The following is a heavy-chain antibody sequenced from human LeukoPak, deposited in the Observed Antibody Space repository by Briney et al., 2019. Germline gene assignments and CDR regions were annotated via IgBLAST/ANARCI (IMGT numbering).Heavy chain of an antibody. D-gene: IGHD6-13*01. V-gene: IGHV3-11*01. J-gene: IGHJ4*02. CDR3: ARRAAAGSCFDY. CDR2: ISSGSSTI. CDR1: GFTFSDYY. Sequence: GESLKISCAVSGFTFSDYYMSWIRQAPGKGLEWVSYISSGSSTISHADSVKGRFTISRDNAENSLYLQMNSLRAEDTAMYYCARRAAAGSCFDYWGQGTLVTVSS.